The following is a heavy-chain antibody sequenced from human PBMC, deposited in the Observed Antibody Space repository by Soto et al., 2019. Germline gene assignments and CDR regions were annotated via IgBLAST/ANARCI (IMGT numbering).Heavy chain of an antibody. Sequence: QVRLQQWGAGLLKPSETLHLSCSVYGGSFSDYYWSWIRQPPGKGLEWIGEINHSGSTNYNPSLKSRVTISVDTSKNQFSLKLNSVTAADTAVYYCAREVPSRYFDLWGRATPVTVSS. D-gene: IGHD3-10*01. J-gene: IGHJ2*01. V-gene: IGHV4-34*01. CDR2: INHSGST. CDR3: AREVPSRYFDL. CDR1: GGSFSDYY.